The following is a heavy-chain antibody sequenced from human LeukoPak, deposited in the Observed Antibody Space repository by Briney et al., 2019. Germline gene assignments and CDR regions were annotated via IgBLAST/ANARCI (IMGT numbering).Heavy chain of an antibody. J-gene: IGHJ4*02. CDR2: INWNGGST. V-gene: IGHV3-20*04. CDR1: GFTFDDYG. CDR3: ARDSSTHYDIDY. D-gene: IGHD3-22*01. Sequence: GGLRLSCAASGFTFDDYGMSWVRQAPGKGLEWVSGINWNGGSTGYADSVKGRFTISRDNAKNTLYLQMNSLKAEDTAVYYCARDSSTHYDIDYRGQGTLVTVSS.